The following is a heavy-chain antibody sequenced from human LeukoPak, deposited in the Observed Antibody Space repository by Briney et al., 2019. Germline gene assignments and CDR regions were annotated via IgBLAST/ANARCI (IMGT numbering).Heavy chain of an antibody. J-gene: IGHJ6*02. CDR1: GFTFSSYA. CDR3: AKSVAIYFYYGLDV. CDR2: ISGSGGST. Sequence: GGSLRLSCAASGFTFSSYAISWVRQTPGKGLEWVSAISGSGGSTYYADSVKGRSTISRDNSKNTLFLQMDSLRAEDTAPYYCAKSVAIYFYYGLDVWGQGTTVTVSS. D-gene: IGHD3-3*01. V-gene: IGHV3-23*01.